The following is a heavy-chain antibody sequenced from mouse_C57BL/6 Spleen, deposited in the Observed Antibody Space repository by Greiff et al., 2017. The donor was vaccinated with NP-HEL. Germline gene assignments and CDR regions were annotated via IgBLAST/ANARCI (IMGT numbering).Heavy chain of an antibody. J-gene: IGHJ3*01. D-gene: IGHD3-3*01. Sequence: EVQLHQSGPELVKPGASVKISCKASGYTFTDYYMNWVKQSHGKSLEWIGDINPNNGGTSYNQKFKGKATLTVDKSSSTAYMELRSLTSEDSAVYYCAIGTWFAYWGQGTLVTVSA. CDR2: INPNNGGT. CDR1: GYTFTDYY. CDR3: AIGTWFAY. V-gene: IGHV1-26*01.